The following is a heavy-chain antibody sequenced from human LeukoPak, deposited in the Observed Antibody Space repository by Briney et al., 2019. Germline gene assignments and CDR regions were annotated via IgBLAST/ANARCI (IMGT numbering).Heavy chain of an antibody. CDR2: FSWNGAGI. V-gene: IGHV3-9*01. Sequence: GRSLRLSCAAPGFTFDDYAMHWVRQAPGKGLEWVSGFSWNGAGIGYADSVKGRFTISRDNAKNSLYLQMNSLRAEDTALYYCAKGWNNSSWYAGYYDFWGQGTLVTVSS. CDR3: AKGWNNSSWYAGYYDF. J-gene: IGHJ4*02. D-gene: IGHD6-13*01. CDR1: GFTFDDYA.